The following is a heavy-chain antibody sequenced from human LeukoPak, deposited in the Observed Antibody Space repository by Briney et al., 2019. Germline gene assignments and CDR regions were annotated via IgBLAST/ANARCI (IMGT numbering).Heavy chain of an antibody. D-gene: IGHD3-9*01. CDR3: ARGRYDILTGSYYFDY. Sequence: TSETRSLTCTVSGGSISSGGYYWSWIRQHPGKGLEWIGYIYYSGSTYYNPSLKSRVTISVDTSKNQFSLKLSSVTAADTAVYYCARGRYDILTGSYYFDYWGQGTLVTVSS. V-gene: IGHV4-31*03. CDR2: IYYSGST. CDR1: GGSISSGGYY. J-gene: IGHJ4*02.